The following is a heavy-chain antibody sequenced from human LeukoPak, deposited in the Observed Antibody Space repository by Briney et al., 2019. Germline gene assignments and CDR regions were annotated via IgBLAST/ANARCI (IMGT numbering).Heavy chain of an antibody. D-gene: IGHD4-17*01. CDR1: GFIVSSNY. V-gene: IGHV3-23*01. CDR2: PSGSGGST. Sequence: GGSLTLSRAVSGFIVSSNYMRWLPQAPGKGLEWVIAPSGSGGSTYYDDYVKGRFTISRDNSKNTLYLQMNSLRAEDTAVYYCANALDTVTRTNFDYWGQGTLVTVSS. J-gene: IGHJ4*02. CDR3: ANALDTVTRTNFDY.